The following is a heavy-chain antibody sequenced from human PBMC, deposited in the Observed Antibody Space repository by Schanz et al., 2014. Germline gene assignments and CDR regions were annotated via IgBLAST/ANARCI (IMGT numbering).Heavy chain of an antibody. CDR3: ARGRGCYDY. J-gene: IGHJ4*02. CDR2: IVPIAGIT. CDR1: GGTFSSDT. V-gene: IGHV1-69*02. Sequence: QVHLVQSGAEVKKPGSSVNVSCKASGGTFSSDTFSWVRQAPGQGLEWMGRIVPIAGITNYAQKFQGRVTITADKATSTASMELSSLRSEDTAVYYCARGRGCYDYWGQGTLVTVSS. D-gene: IGHD2-21*01.